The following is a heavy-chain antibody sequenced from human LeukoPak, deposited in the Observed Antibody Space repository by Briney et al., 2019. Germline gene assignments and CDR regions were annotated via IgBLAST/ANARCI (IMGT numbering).Heavy chain of an antibody. D-gene: IGHD6-13*01. CDR3: ARGTIAAAVTPFDY. CDR1: GYTFTGYY. CDR2: INPNSGGT. V-gene: IGHV1-2*02. J-gene: IGHJ4*02. Sequence: ASVKVSCKASGYTFTGYYMHWVRQAPGQGLEWMGWINPNSGGTNYAQKFQGRVTMTRDTSISTACMELSRLRSDDTAVYYCARGTIAAAVTPFDYWGQGTLVTVSS.